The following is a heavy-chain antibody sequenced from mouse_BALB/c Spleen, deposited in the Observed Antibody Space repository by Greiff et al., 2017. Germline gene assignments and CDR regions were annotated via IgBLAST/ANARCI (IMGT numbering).Heavy chain of an antibody. CDR3: ARANTSIYYGNYFDY. D-gene: IGHD2-1*01. Sequence: DVKLVESGGGLVQPGGSLRLSCATSGFTFTDYYMSWVRQPPGKALEWLGFIRNKANGYTTEYSASVKGRFTISRDNSQSILYLQMNTLRAEDSATYYCARANTSIYYGNYFDYWGQGTTLTVSS. CDR1: GFTFTDYY. V-gene: IGHV7-3*02. J-gene: IGHJ2*01. CDR2: IRNKANGYTT.